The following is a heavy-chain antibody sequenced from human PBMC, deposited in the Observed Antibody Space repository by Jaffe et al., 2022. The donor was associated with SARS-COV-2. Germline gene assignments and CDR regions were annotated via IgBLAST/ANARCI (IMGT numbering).Heavy chain of an antibody. Sequence: EVQLLESGGGLVQPGGSLRLSCSASGFTFSSFAMTWVRQAPGKGLEWVSGISGTGDSTYYSDSVKGRFTISRDNSKNTLYLQMNSLRAEDTAVYYCAKKLSSGNYPWDYWGQGTLVTVSS. CDR2: ISGTGDST. V-gene: IGHV3-23*01. CDR1: GFTFSSFA. CDR3: AKKLSSGNYPWDY. J-gene: IGHJ4*02. D-gene: IGHD3-22*01.